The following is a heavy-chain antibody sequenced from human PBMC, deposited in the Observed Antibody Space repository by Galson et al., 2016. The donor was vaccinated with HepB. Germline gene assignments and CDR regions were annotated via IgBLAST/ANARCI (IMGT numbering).Heavy chain of an antibody. CDR2: INEDGTEK. Sequence: SLRLSCAASGFTFSAHWMSWVRQAPGKGLEWVANINEDGTEKYYVDSVKGRFTISRDNAKNSLYLQMNSLRAEDTAVYYCAGGAGWTEDYWGQGTLVTVSS. CDR1: GFTFSAHW. CDR3: AGGAGWTEDY. V-gene: IGHV3-7*03. D-gene: IGHD1-26*01. J-gene: IGHJ4*02.